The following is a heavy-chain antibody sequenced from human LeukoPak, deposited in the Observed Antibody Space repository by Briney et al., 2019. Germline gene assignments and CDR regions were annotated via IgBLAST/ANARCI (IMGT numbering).Heavy chain of an antibody. CDR3: ARDRPIDY. Sequence: ASVNVSCKASGYTFTGYYIYSVRQAPGQGLEWMGWINPNTGGTNYEQKFQGRVTMTRDTSISKAYMELSSLKSDDTAVYYCARDRPIDYWGQGTLVTVSS. J-gene: IGHJ4*02. V-gene: IGHV1-2*02. CDR1: GYTFTGYY. CDR2: INPNTGGT.